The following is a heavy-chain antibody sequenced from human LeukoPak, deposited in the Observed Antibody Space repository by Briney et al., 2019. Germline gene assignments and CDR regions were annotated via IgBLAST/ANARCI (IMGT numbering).Heavy chain of an antibody. D-gene: IGHD3-9*01. J-gene: IGHJ4*02. CDR2: ISSSSSYI. CDR3: ARVVFDYDILTGYPY. CDR1: GFTFSSYS. V-gene: IGHV3-21*01. Sequence: GGSLRLSCAASGFTFSSYSMNWVRQAPGKGLEWVSSISSSSSYIYYADSVKGRFTISRDNAKNSLYLQMNSLRAEDTAVYYCARVVFDYDILTGYPYWGQGTLVTVSS.